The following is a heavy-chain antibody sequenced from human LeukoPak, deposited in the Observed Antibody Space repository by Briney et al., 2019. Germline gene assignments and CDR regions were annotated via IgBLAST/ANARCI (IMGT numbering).Heavy chain of an antibody. Sequence: GGSLRLSCAASGFDVSINYMNWIRQSPEKGLEWVSIIHNDGSTYYADSVKGRFTVSRDNSKNTVSLQMDSLRVDDTGVYYCARGFLQLTPYYFDYWGQGTLVTVSS. CDR1: GFDVSINY. CDR2: IHNDGST. CDR3: ARGFLQLTPYYFDY. J-gene: IGHJ4*02. V-gene: IGHV3-66*01. D-gene: IGHD5-18*01.